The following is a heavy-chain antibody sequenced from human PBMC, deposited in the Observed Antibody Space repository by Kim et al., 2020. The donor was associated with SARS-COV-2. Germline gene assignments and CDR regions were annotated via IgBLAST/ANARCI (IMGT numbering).Heavy chain of an antibody. CDR2: IYYSGST. V-gene: IGHV4-59*08. CDR1: GGSISSYY. CDR3: ARNIRYNWNYMGWFDP. D-gene: IGHD1-7*01. J-gene: IGHJ5*02. Sequence: SETLSLTCTVSGGSISSYYWSWIRQPPGKGLEWIGYIYYSGSTNYNPSLKSRVTIAVDTSKNQFSLKLSAVTAADTAVYYCARNIRYNWNYMGWFDPWGQGTLVTVSS.